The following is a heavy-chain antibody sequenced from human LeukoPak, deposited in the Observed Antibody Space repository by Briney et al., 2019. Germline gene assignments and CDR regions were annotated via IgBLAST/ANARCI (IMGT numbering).Heavy chain of an antibody. CDR1: GGSISSSSYY. J-gene: IGHJ6*02. Sequence: PSETLSLTCTVSGGSISSSSYYWGWLRQPPGKGREGIVSIDYSGSTYYNPPLKSRVTISVDTSKNQFSLKLSSVTAADTAVYYCARHRISTYYDLWSGYRNYGMDVWGQGTTVTVSS. D-gene: IGHD3-3*01. CDR2: IDYSGST. CDR3: ARHRISTYYDLWSGYRNYGMDV. V-gene: IGHV4-39*01.